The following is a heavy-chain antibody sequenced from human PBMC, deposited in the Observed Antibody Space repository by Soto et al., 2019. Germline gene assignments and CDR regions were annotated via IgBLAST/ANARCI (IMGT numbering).Heavy chain of an antibody. CDR3: ARESEDLTSNFDY. CDR1: GFTFTRYS. V-gene: IGHV3-21*01. J-gene: IGHJ4*02. CDR2: ISSTTNYI. Sequence: GGSLRLSCAASGFTFTRYSMNWVRQAPGKGLEWVSSISSTTNYIYYADSMKGRFTVSRDNAKNSVYLEMNSLSAEDTALYYCARESEDLTSNFDYWGQGTLVTVSS.